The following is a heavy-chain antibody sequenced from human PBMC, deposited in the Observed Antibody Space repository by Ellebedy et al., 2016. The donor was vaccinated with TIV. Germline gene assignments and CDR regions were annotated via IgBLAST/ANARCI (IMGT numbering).Heavy chain of an antibody. J-gene: IGHJ4*02. CDR1: GGSFSGYY. D-gene: IGHD3-3*01. Sequence: MPSETLSLTCAVYGGSFSGYYWSWIRQTPGKGLEWIGEINHSGNTHYNPSLQSRVTISVDTSKNQFSLKLSSVTAADTAVYYCARCSIGSGLDYWGQGTLVTVSS. CDR2: INHSGNT. CDR3: ARCSIGSGLDY. V-gene: IGHV4-34*01.